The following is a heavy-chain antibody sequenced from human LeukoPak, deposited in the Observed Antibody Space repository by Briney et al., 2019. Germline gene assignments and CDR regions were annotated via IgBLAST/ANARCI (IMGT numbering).Heavy chain of an antibody. D-gene: IGHD3-10*01. V-gene: IGHV4-30-4*01. J-gene: IGHJ5*02. CDR3: ARASGYYYGSGSTYFDP. CDR1: GGSISSGDYY. Sequence: SETLSLTCTVSGGSISSGDYYWSWVRQPPGKGLEWLGYIYYSGSTYYNPSLKSRVTISVDTSKNQFSLKLSSVTAADTAVYYCARASGYYYGSGSTYFDPWGEGTLVTVSS. CDR2: IYYSGST.